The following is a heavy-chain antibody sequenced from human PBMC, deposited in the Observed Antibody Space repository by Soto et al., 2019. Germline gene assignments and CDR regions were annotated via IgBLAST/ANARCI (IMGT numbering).Heavy chain of an antibody. CDR1: GGSVSNYY. CDR2: IYYSGDT. CDR3: ARQPPATAAFDV. J-gene: IGHJ3*01. Sequence: QVQLQESGPGLVKPSETLSLTCTVSGGSVSNYYWSWIRQPPGKGLEWIGYIYYSGDTNYNPSLKSRFTMSVYTSKNQVSLNLSSVTAADTAVYYCARQPPATAAFDVWGQGTMVTVSS. D-gene: IGHD5-12*01. V-gene: IGHV4-59*08.